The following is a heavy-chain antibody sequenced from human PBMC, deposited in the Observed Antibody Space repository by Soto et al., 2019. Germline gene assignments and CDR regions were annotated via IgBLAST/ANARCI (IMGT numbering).Heavy chain of an antibody. Sequence: QVQLQQWGAGLLKPSETLSLTCAVYGGSFSGYYWSWIRQPPGEGLEWIGEINHSGSINYSPSLKSRVTISVDTSKNQFSLKVSSVTAADAAVYYCARGNNNMAGYHFYMDVWGKGTTVTVSS. V-gene: IGHV4-34*01. CDR2: INHSGSI. CDR1: GGSFSGYY. D-gene: IGHD1-20*01. CDR3: ARGNNNMAGYHFYMDV. J-gene: IGHJ6*03.